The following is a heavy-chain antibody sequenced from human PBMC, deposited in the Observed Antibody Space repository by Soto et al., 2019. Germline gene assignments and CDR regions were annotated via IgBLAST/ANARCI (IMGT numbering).Heavy chain of an antibody. CDR1: GFTFSSYS. J-gene: IGHJ6*03. D-gene: IGHD6-19*01. Sequence: SGGSLRLSCAASGFTFSSYSMNWVRQAPGKGLEWVASISSSSSYIYYADSVKGRFTISRDNAKNSLYLQMNSLRAEDTAVYYCARKGSSGWYYYYYYYMDVWGKGTTVTVSS. V-gene: IGHV3-21*01. CDR2: ISSSSSYI. CDR3: ARKGSSGWYYYYYYYMDV.